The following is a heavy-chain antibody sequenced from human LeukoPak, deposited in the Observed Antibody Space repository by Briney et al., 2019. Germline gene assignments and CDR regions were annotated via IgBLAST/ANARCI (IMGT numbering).Heavy chain of an antibody. CDR2: ISTYNGNT. CDR1: GYTFTSYG. V-gene: IGHV1-18*01. CDR3: ARDAGFVVVIALDAFDI. J-gene: IGHJ3*02. Sequence: GASVKVSCKASGYTFTSYGINWVRQAPGQGLEWMGWISTYNGNTNYAQMLQGRVTMTTDTSTSTAYMELRSLKSDDTAVYYCARDAGFVVVIALDAFDIWGQGTMVTVSS. D-gene: IGHD2-21*01.